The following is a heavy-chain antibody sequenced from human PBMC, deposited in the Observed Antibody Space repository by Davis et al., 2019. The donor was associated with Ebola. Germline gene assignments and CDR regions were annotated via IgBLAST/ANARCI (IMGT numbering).Heavy chain of an antibody. J-gene: IGHJ6*03. CDR3: ARANWNYGRSYYYSYMDV. Sequence: SVKVSCKASGYTFTKYDITWVRQAPGQGLEWMGGIVPILGIQQKFQARVTITADKKTNTVYMELSSLRSEDTAVYYCARANWNYGRSYYYSYMDVWGKGTTVIVS. V-gene: IGHV1-69*10. CDR2: IVPILGI. D-gene: IGHD1-7*01. CDR1: GYTFTKYD.